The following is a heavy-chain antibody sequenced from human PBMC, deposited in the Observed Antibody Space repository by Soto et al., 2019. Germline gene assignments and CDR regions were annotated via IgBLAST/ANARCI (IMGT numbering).Heavy chain of an antibody. Sequence: PSETLSLTCTVSGGSISGYYWSWIRQPPGKGLEYIGYIYYTGTTYYNPSLKSRVTLFLDTSKNQFSLNLNSVTAADTAVYYCAREGPPIRAHNPPEYFQHWGQGTPVTVSS. CDR3: AREGPPIRAHNPPEYFQH. V-gene: IGHV4-4*08. CDR2: IYYTGTT. J-gene: IGHJ1*01. CDR1: GGSISGYY.